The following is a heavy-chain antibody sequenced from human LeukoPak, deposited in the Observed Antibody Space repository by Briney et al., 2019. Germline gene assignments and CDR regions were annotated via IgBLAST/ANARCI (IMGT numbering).Heavy chain of an antibody. CDR2: INSDGSST. V-gene: IGHV3-74*01. Sequence: PGGSLRLSCAASGFTFSSYWMHWVRQAPGKGLVWVSRINSDGSSTSYADSVKGRFTISRDNSKNTLYLQMNSLRAEDTAVYYCAKGSMIVVVITTWGAFDIWGQGTMVTVSS. CDR1: GFTFSSYW. J-gene: IGHJ3*02. D-gene: IGHD3-22*01. CDR3: AKGSMIVVVITTWGAFDI.